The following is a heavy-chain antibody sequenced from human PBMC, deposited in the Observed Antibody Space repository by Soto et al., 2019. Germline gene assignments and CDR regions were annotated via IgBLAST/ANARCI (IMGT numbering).Heavy chain of an antibody. D-gene: IGHD5-12*01. CDR2: IYYSGST. Sequence: SETLSLTCPVSGGSISSYYWSWIRQPPGKGLEWIGYIYYSGSTNHNPSLKSRVTISVDTSKNQFSLKLSSVTAADTAVYYCAREEMATISWGQGTLVTVSS. CDR3: AREEMATIS. CDR1: GGSISSYY. J-gene: IGHJ4*02. V-gene: IGHV4-59*01.